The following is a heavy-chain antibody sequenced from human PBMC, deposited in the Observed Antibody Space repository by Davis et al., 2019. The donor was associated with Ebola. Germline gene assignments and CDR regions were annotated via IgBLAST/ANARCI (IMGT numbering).Heavy chain of an antibody. V-gene: IGHV4-4*02. CDR2: IYHSGST. CDR3: VRQPRLHTLYSNVY. Sequence: SETLSLTCAVSGDSISSSNWWSWVRQPPGKGLEWIGEIYHSGSTNYNPSLKSRTIISIDTAKSQFSLKLTSVTAADTAVYFCVRQPRLHTLYSNVYWGRGTLVTVSS. CDR1: GDSISSSNW. J-gene: IGHJ4*02. D-gene: IGHD2-8*01.